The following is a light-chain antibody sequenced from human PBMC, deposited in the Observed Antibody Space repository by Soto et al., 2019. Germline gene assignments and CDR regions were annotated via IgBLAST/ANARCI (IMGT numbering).Light chain of an antibody. J-gene: IGLJ1*01. Sequence: QSALTQPASVSGSPGQSITISCTGTSSDVGSYNSVSWYQQHPDKAPKLMMYEVSNRPSGVSNRFSGSKSGNTASLTISGLQAEDEGDYYCSSYRTSGTLYVFGTGTKLTVL. CDR1: SSDVGSYNS. V-gene: IGLV2-14*03. CDR3: SSYRTSGTLYV. CDR2: EVS.